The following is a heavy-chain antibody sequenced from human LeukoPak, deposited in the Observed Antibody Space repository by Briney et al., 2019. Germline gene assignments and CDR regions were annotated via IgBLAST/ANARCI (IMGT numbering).Heavy chain of an antibody. V-gene: IGHV3-30*02. CDR3: AKSIGRYYYYYMDV. CDR2: IRYDGSNK. Sequence: PGGSLRLSCAASEFTFSSYGMHWVRQAPGKGLEWVAFIRYDGSNKYYADSVKGRFTISRDNSKNTLYLQMNSLRAEDTAVYYCAKSIGRYYYYYMDVWGKGTTVTVSS. CDR1: EFTFSSYG. J-gene: IGHJ6*03. D-gene: IGHD1-26*01.